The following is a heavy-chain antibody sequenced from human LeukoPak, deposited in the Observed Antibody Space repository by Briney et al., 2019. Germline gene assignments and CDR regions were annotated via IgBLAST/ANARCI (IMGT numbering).Heavy chain of an antibody. CDR2: IYSGGST. D-gene: IGHD6-13*01. J-gene: IGHJ4*02. V-gene: IGHV3-53*01. Sequence: GGSLRLSCAASGFTVSSNYMSWVRQAPGKGLEWDSVIYSGGSTYYADSVKGRFTISRDNSKNTLYLQTNSLRAEDTAVYYCARVSSSHGHYWGQGTLVTVSS. CDR3: ARVSSSHGHY. CDR1: GFTVSSNY.